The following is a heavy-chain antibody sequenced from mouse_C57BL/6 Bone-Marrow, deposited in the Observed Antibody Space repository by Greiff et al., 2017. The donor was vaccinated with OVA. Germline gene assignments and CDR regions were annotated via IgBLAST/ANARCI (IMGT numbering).Heavy chain of an antibody. V-gene: IGHV1-81*01. CDR2: IYPRSGNT. J-gene: IGHJ2*01. Sequence: LVESGAELARPGASVKLSCKASGYTFTSYGISWVKQRTGQGLEWIGEIYPRSGNTYYNEKFKGKATLTADKSSSTAYMELRSLTSEDSAVYFCARSVAGTSGDYWGQGTTLTVSS. CDR3: ARSVAGTSGDY. CDR1: GYTFTSYG. D-gene: IGHD3-2*02.